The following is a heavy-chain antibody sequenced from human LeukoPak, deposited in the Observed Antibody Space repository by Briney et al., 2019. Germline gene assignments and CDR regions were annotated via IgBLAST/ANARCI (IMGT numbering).Heavy chain of an antibody. Sequence: GSLRLSCAASGFTVSSNYMSWIRQPPGKGLEWIGEINHSGSTNYNPSLKSRVTISVDTSKKQFSLKLSSVTAADTAVYYCASGITMLPYWGRGTLVTVSS. CDR3: ASGITMLPY. V-gene: IGHV4-34*01. D-gene: IGHD3-10*02. J-gene: IGHJ4*02. CDR2: INHSGST. CDR1: GFTVSSNY.